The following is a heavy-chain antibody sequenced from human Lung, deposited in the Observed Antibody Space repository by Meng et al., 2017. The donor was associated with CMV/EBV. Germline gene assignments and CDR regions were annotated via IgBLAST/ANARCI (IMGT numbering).Heavy chain of an antibody. CDR2: IEDNGSGV. CDR3: YMGHYSGA. V-gene: IGHV3-7*01. Sequence: GGSLRLSCAASGFTFSNFWLNWVRQAPGKGLEWVANIEDNGSGVYYVDSVKGRFTISRDNARNDLYLQMGSMRVEDTAVYYCYMGHYSGAWGQGSLVTVSS. D-gene: IGHD1-26*01. CDR1: GFTFSNFW. J-gene: IGHJ5*02.